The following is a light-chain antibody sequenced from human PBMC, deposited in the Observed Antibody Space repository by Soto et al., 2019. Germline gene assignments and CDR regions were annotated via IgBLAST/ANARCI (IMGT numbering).Light chain of an antibody. V-gene: IGKV1-39*01. CDR2: AAS. CDR3: QQSYSTPRT. J-gene: IGKJ1*01. Sequence: DIQMTQSPSSLSASVGDRVTITCRARQSISSYLNRYQQKPGKAHKLLIYAASSLQSGVTSRFSGSGSGTDFTLTISHLQPENFATYYCQQSYSTPRTVGQGNKVEIK. CDR1: QSISSY.